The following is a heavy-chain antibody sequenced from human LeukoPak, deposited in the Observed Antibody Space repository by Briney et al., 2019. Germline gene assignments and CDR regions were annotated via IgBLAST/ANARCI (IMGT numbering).Heavy chain of an antibody. J-gene: IGHJ5*02. V-gene: IGHV1-2*06. Sequence: ASVKVSCKASGYTFTGYYMHWVRQAPGQGLEWMGRINPNSGGTNYAQKFQGRVTMTRDTSISTVYMELSRLRSDDTAVYYCARIVVVANGPLFDPWGQGTLVTVSS. CDR3: ARIVVVANGPLFDP. D-gene: IGHD2-15*01. CDR1: GYTFTGYY. CDR2: INPNSGGT.